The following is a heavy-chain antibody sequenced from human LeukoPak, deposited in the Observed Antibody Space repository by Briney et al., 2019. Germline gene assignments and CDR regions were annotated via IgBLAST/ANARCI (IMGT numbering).Heavy chain of an antibody. Sequence: PSETLSLTCTVSGGSFGDDQYWGWFRQAPGKGPEWIGRIYTTGTADYNPSLKGRVFLSVDTSKNQFSLKVTSVTAADTAVYYCARDHSSSSWMDSFEIWGPGTKVTVSS. V-gene: IGHV4-4*07. CDR1: GGSFGDDQY. D-gene: IGHD6-6*01. CDR3: ARDHSSSSWMDSFEI. CDR2: IYTTGTA. J-gene: IGHJ3*02.